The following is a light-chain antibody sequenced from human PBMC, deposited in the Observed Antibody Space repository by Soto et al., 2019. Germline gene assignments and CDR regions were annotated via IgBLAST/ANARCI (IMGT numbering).Light chain of an antibody. J-gene: IGKJ4*01. CDR3: QQLYSHPLT. CDR1: QGITSY. V-gene: IGKV1-9*01. Sequence: IQLPQSPSALSASVGDRVTITCRASQGITSYLAWYQQRPGKAPGLLIYSASTLQSGVPSRFSGSGYGTDFSLTISNLQPEDFATYYCQQLYSHPLTFGGGTKVEIK. CDR2: SAS.